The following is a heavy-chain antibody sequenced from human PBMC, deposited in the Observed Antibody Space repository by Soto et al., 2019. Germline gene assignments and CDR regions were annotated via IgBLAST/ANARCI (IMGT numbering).Heavy chain of an antibody. Sequence: NPGGSLRLSCAASGFTFSSYSMNWVRQAPGKGLEWVSSISSSSSYIYYADSVNGRFTISRDNAKNSLYLQMKSLKTEDTAIYYCVRTTYFSDSSVYTRFFDYWGQGTLVTVSS. V-gene: IGHV3-21*04. CDR1: GFTFSSYS. CDR3: VRTTYFSDSSVYTRFFDY. CDR2: ISSSSSYI. D-gene: IGHD3-22*01. J-gene: IGHJ4*02.